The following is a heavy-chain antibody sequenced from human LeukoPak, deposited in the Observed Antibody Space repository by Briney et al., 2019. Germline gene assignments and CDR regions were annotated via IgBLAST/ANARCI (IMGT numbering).Heavy chain of an antibody. J-gene: IGHJ4*02. CDR2: INPNSGGT. Sequence: ASVKVSCKASGYTFTGYYMHWVRQAPGQGLEWMGWINPNSGGTNYAQQFQGRVTMTRDTSISTAYMELSRLRSDDTAVYYCARGPVIVVRWSGTPVDYWGQGTLVTVSS. V-gene: IGHV1-2*02. D-gene: IGHD3-22*01. CDR3: ARGPVIVVRWSGTPVDY. CDR1: GYTFTGYY.